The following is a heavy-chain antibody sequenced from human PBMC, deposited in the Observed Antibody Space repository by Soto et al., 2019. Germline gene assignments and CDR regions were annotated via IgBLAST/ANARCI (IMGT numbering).Heavy chain of an antibody. Sequence: GGSLRLSCAASGFTFSSYGMHWVRQAPGKGLEWVAVISYDGSNKYYADSVKGRFTISRDNSKNTLYLQMNSLRAEDTAVYYCAKGTFVGIVLVPAAYFDYWGQGTLVTVSS. CDR2: ISYDGSNK. V-gene: IGHV3-30*18. J-gene: IGHJ4*02. CDR1: GFTFSSYG. CDR3: AKGTFVGIVLVPAAYFDY. D-gene: IGHD2-2*01.